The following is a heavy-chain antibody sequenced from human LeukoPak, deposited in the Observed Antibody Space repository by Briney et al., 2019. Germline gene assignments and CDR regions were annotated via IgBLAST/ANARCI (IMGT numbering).Heavy chain of an antibody. V-gene: IGHV1-69*06. CDR3: ARDSLRRGRRLGGYYYGMDV. Sequence: ASVKVSCKASRGTFSSYAISWVRQAPGQGLEWMGGIIPIFGTANYAQKFQGRVTITADKSTSTAYMELSSLGSEDTAVYYCARDSLRRGRRLGGYYYGMDVWGKGTTVTVSS. CDR2: IIPIFGTA. CDR1: RGTFSSYA. D-gene: IGHD2-15*01. J-gene: IGHJ6*04.